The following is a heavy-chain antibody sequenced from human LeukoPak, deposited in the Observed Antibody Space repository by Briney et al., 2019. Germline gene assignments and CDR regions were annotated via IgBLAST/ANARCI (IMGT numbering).Heavy chain of an antibody. Sequence: SKTLSLTCTVSGGSISSYYWSWIRQPPGKGLEWIGYIYYSGSTNYNPSLKSRVTISVDTSKNQFSLKLSSVTAADTAVYYCARGSYYDFWSGYYTGMSEYNWFDPWGQGTLVTVSS. CDR2: IYYSGST. CDR3: ARGSYYDFWSGYYTGMSEYNWFDP. J-gene: IGHJ5*02. V-gene: IGHV4-59*01. D-gene: IGHD3-3*01. CDR1: GGSISSYY.